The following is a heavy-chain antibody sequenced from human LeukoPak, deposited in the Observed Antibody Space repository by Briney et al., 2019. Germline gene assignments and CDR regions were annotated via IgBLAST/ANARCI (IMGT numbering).Heavy chain of an antibody. Sequence: GRSLRLSCAASGFIFSNYAMHWVRQAPGKGLEWVAVISYDGSNEYYVDSVKGRFTISRDSSKNTLYLQMSSLRAEDTAVYYCARTSASGNAFDIWGQGTMVTVSS. V-gene: IGHV3-30*04. D-gene: IGHD1-1*01. CDR1: GFIFSNYA. CDR3: ARTSASGNAFDI. CDR2: ISYDGSNE. J-gene: IGHJ3*02.